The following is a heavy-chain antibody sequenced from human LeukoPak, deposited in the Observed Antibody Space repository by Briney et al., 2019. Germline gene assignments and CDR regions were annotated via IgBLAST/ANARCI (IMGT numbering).Heavy chain of an antibody. D-gene: IGHD3-16*02. Sequence: GGSLRLSCAASGFTFSSYAMHWVRQAPGKGLEWVAVISYDGSNKYYADSVKGRFTISRDNSKNTLYLQMNSLRAEDTAVYYCATHYDYVWGSYRTGPTFDYWGQGTLVTVSS. CDR3: ATHYDYVWGSYRTGPTFDY. J-gene: IGHJ4*02. CDR1: GFTFSSYA. V-gene: IGHV3-30-3*01. CDR2: ISYDGSNK.